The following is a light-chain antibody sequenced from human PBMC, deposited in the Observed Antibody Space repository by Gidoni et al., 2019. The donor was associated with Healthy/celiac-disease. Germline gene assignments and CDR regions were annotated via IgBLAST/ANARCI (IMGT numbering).Light chain of an antibody. Sequence: EIVMTQSPATLSVSPGERATLSCRASQSVSSNLAWYQQKTGQAPRLLIYGASTRATGIPHRFSGSGSGTEFTLTISRLQSEDFAVYYCQQYNNWPPRTFGGGTKVEIK. V-gene: IGKV3-15*01. CDR2: GAS. J-gene: IGKJ4*01. CDR1: QSVSSN. CDR3: QQYNNWPPRT.